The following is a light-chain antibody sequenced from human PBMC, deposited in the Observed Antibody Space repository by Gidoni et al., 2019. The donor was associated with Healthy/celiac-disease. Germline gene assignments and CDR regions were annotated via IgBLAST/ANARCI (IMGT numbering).Light chain of an antibody. J-gene: IGKJ4*01. V-gene: IGKV3-15*01. CDR2: GAS. CDR1: QSVSSN. Sequence: DIVMTQSPATLSVSPGERATLSCRASQSVSSNLAWYQQKPGQAPRLLIYGASTRATGIPARFSGSGSGTEFTLTISSMQSEDFEVYYCQQYNNWTPLTFGGGTKVEIK. CDR3: QQYNNWTPLT.